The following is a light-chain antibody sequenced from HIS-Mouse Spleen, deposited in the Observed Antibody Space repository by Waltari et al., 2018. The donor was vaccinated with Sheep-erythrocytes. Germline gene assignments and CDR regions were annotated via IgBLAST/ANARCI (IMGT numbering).Light chain of an antibody. V-gene: IGKV1-12*01. CDR1: QGISSW. Sequence: DIQMTQSPSSVSASVGDRVTITCRASQGISSWLGWYQQKPGKAPKLLSYAASSLQSGVPSRFSGSGAGTDCALTISSLQPEDFATYYCQQANSFPPTFGQGTKVEIK. CDR3: QQANSFPPT. CDR2: AAS. J-gene: IGKJ1*01.